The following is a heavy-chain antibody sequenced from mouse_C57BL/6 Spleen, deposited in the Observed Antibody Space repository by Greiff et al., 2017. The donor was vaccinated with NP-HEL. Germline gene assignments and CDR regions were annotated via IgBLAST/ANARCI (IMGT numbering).Heavy chain of an antibody. CDR1: GFNIKDYY. J-gene: IGHJ2*01. CDR3: ARSGDGYIYYFDY. CDR2: IDPEDGET. Sequence: VQLQQSGAELVKPGASVKLSCTASGFNIKDYYMHWVKQRTEQGLEWIGRIDPEDGETKYAPKFPGKATITADTSSNTAYLQLSSLTSEDTAVYYCARSGDGYIYYFDYWGQGTTPTVSS. V-gene: IGHV14-2*01. D-gene: IGHD2-3*01.